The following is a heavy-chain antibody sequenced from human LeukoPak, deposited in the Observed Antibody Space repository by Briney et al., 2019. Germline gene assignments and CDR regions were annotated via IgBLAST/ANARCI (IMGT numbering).Heavy chain of an antibody. Sequence: SQTLSLTCAISGDSVSSDSAAWNWIRQSPSRGLEWLGRTYYRSKWYNNYAISVKSRITINPDTSKNQFSLQLNSVTPEDTAVYYCARDFCSSSNCPNNWIDPWGQGTLVTVSS. J-gene: IGHJ5*02. CDR2: TYYRSKWYN. V-gene: IGHV6-1*01. D-gene: IGHD2-2*01. CDR3: ARDFCSSSNCPNNWIDP. CDR1: GDSVSSDSAA.